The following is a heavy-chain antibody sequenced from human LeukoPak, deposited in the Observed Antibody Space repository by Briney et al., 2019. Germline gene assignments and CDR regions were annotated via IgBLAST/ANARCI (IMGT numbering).Heavy chain of an antibody. CDR3: ARDTRGHYGSGRSGWFDP. J-gene: IGHJ5*02. Sequence: SETLSLTCTVSGGSISSYYWSWIRQPAGKGLEWIGRTYTSGSTNYNPSLKSRVTISVDKSKNQFSLKLSSVTAADTAVYYCARDTRGHYGSGRSGWFDPWGQGTLVTVSS. V-gene: IGHV4-4*07. CDR1: GGSISSYY. D-gene: IGHD3-10*01. CDR2: TYTSGST.